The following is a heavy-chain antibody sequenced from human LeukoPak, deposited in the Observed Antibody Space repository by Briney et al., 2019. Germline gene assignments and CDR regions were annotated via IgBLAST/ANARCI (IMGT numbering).Heavy chain of an antibody. CDR3: ATPTLGAIGEYLFDY. Sequence: GESLKISCNGSGYXFTTYWIGWVRPLPGKGLEWMGIIYPGDSDGRYSPSFQGRVTISADKSINTAYLQWSTLKASDTAMYYCATPTLGAIGEYLFDYWGQGTLVIVSS. V-gene: IGHV5-51*01. J-gene: IGHJ4*02. CDR1: GYXFTTYW. CDR2: IYPGDSDG. D-gene: IGHD1-26*01.